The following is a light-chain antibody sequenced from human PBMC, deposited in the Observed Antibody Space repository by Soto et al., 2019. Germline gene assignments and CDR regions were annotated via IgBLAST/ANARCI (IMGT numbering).Light chain of an antibody. V-gene: IGKV3-15*01. J-gene: IGKJ1*01. CDR3: QQYNNWPAWT. CDR1: QSVSSN. CDR2: GAS. Sequence: EIVITQSPATLSVSPGERATLSCRASQSVSSNLACYQQKPGQAPRLLIYGASTRATGIPARFSGSGSGTEFTLTISSLQSEDFAVYYCQQYNNWPAWTFGQGTKVDI.